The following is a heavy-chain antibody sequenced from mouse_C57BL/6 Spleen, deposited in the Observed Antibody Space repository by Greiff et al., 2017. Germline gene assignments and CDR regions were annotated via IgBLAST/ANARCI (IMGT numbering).Heavy chain of an antibody. V-gene: IGHV1-50*01. J-gene: IGHJ2*01. CDR2: IDPSDSYT. CDR1: GYTFTSYW. CDR3: TIDYYGSSYGYFDY. D-gene: IGHD1-1*01. Sequence: QVQLQQPGAELAKPGASVKLSCKASGYTFTSYWMQWVKQRPGQGLEWIGEIDPSDSYTNYNQKFKGKATLTVDTSSSTAYMQLSSLTSEDSAVYYCTIDYYGSSYGYFDYWGQGTTLTVSS.